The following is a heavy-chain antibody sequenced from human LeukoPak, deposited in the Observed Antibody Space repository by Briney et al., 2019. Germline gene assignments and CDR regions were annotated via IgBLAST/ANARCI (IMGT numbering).Heavy chain of an antibody. D-gene: IGHD3-10*01. CDR3: ARDQDPYYYGLGSPSWFDP. CDR1: GFTFSSYW. CDR2: IKQDGSEK. J-gene: IGHJ5*02. V-gene: IGHV3-7*01. Sequence: GGSLRLSCAASGFTFSSYWMSWVRQAPGKGLEWVANIKQDGSEKYYVDSVKGRFTISRDNAKNSLYLQMNSLRAEDTAVYYCARDQDPYYYGLGSPSWFDPWGQGTLVTVSS.